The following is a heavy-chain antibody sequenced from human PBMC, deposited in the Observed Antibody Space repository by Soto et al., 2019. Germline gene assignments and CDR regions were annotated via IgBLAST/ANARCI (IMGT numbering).Heavy chain of an antibody. J-gene: IGHJ4*02. CDR3: ASLTTAELYYFDY. CDR2: IYYSGST. CDR1: GGSTSSYY. Sequence: SETLSLTCTVSGGSTSSYYWSWIRQPPGKGLEWIGYIYYSGSTNYNPSLKSRVTISVDTSKNQFSLKLSSVTAADTAVYYCASLTTAELYYFDYWGQGTLVTVSS. V-gene: IGHV4-59*08. D-gene: IGHD4-17*01.